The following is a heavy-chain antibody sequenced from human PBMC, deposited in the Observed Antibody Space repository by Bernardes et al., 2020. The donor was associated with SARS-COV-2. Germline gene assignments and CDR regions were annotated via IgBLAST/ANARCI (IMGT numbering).Heavy chain of an antibody. J-gene: IGHJ6*02. V-gene: IGHV3-23*01. Sequence: GGSLRLSCAASGFSLSRYGTSWVRQAPGKGLEWVSFIGANGFLTYYGDSVKGRFTISKDNSKNTVYLQMNSLRAEDTAVYFCAKDRSDMDVWGQGTTVTVSS. CDR3: AKDRSDMDV. CDR1: GFSLSRYG. CDR2: IGANGFLT.